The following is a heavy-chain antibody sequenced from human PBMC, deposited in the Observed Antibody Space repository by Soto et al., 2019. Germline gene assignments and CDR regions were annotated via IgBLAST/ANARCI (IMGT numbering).Heavy chain of an antibody. V-gene: IGHV1-2*04. Sequence: GASVKVSCKASGYTFTGYYMHWVRQAPGQGLEWMGWINPNSGGTNYAQKFQGWVTMTRDTSISTAYMELSRLRSDDTAVYYCARGPEESGYSGQFDYWGQGTLVTVSS. J-gene: IGHJ4*02. CDR1: GYTFTGYY. CDR3: ARGPEESGYSGQFDY. CDR2: INPNSGGT. D-gene: IGHD5-12*01.